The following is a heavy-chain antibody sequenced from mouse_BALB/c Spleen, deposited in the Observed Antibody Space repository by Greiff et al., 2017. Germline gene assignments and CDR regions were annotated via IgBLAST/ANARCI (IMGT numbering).Heavy chain of an antibody. J-gene: IGHJ4*01. CDR1: GFTFSDYY. CDR2: ISDGGSYT. D-gene: IGHD4-1*01. V-gene: IGHV5-4*02. CDR3: ARGPGTGYYAMDY. Sequence: EVMLVESGGGLVKPGGSLKLSCAASGFTFSDYYMYWVRQTPEKRLEWVATISDGGSYTYYPDSVKGRFTISRDNAKNNLYLQMSSLKSEDTAMYYCARGPGTGYYAMDYWGQGTSVTVSS.